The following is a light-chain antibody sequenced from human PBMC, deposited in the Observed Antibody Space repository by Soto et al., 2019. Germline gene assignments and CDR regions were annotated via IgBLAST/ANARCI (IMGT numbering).Light chain of an antibody. CDR3: QHYYSSPYT. Sequence: DIQMTQSPSTLSASVGDRVTITCRASQSITTWLAWYQQKPGKAPKLLIYDASSLESGVPSRFSVSGSGTELTLTITAVQPDDFAIYYCQHYYSSPYTFGHGTKLEIK. CDR2: DAS. CDR1: QSITTW. V-gene: IGKV1-5*01. J-gene: IGKJ2*01.